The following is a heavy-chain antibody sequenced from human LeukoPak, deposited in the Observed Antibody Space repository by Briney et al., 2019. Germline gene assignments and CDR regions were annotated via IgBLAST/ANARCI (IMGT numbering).Heavy chain of an antibody. CDR2: IYYSGST. Sequence: GSLRLSCAASGFIFSSYSMIWVRQPPGKGLEWIGSIYYSGSTCYNPSLKSRVTISVDTSKNQFSLKLSSVTAADTAVYYCARWPDCSSTSCFSHNWFDPWGQGTLVTVSS. D-gene: IGHD2-2*01. V-gene: IGHV4-39*01. J-gene: IGHJ5*02. CDR3: ARWPDCSSTSCFSHNWFDP. CDR1: GFIFSSYS.